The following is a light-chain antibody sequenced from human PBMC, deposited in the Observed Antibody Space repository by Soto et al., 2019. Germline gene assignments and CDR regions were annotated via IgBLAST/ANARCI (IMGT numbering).Light chain of an antibody. CDR2: GAS. Sequence: EIVLTQSPGTLSLSPGERATLSCRASQSVSSSYLAWYQQKPGQAPRLLIYGASSRATGIPDRFSGSGSGTDFTLTISRLEPEDFAAYYCQQYGSSFFGQGTRLEIK. CDR1: QSVSSSY. CDR3: QQYGSSF. J-gene: IGKJ5*01. V-gene: IGKV3-20*01.